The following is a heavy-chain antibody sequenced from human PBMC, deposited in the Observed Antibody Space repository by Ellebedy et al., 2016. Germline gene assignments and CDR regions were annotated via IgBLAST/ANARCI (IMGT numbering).Heavy chain of an antibody. V-gene: IGHV5-51*01. D-gene: IGHD4-17*01. CDR2: IYPGDSAT. Sequence: GGSLRLSCKGSGYSFTSYWIGWVRQMPGKVLEWMGIIYPGDSATRYSPSFQGQVPISADKSISTAYLQWSSLKASDTAMYYCARHTTTMTNTHVFDIWGQGTMVAVSS. CDR1: GYSFTSYW. J-gene: IGHJ3*02. CDR3: ARHTTTMTNTHVFDI.